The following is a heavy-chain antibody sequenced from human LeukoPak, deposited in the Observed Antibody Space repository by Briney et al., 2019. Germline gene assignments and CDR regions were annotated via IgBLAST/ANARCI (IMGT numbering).Heavy chain of an antibody. CDR1: GFSFSGYA. CDR2: ISYNGGRK. V-gene: IGHV3-30*04. J-gene: IGHJ4*02. Sequence: PGGSLRLSCVASGFSFSGYAIHWVRQAPGKGLEWVALISYNGGRKDYADSVKGRFTIDRDNSKNTVYLHMNSLRPDDTAIYFCARQEAGNYYYEGLDYWGQGNLVTVSS. D-gene: IGHD3-22*01. CDR3: ARQEAGNYYYEGLDY.